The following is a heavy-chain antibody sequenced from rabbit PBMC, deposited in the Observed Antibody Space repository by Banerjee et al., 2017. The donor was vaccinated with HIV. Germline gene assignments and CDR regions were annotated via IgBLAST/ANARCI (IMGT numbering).Heavy chain of an antibody. CDR1: GFSFSSYYY. D-gene: IGHD7-1*01. CDR3: ATDTDGYAGYTYGTFNL. V-gene: IGHV1S43*01. CDR2: IYAGSSGTT. Sequence: QEQLVEYGGDLVKPGASLTLTCTASGFSFSSYYYMCWVRQAPGKGLEWIACIYAGSSGTTYYASWATGRFTISRSTSLNTVDLKMTSLTAADTVTYFCATDTDGYAGYTYGTFNLWGQGTLVTVS. J-gene: IGHJ4*01.